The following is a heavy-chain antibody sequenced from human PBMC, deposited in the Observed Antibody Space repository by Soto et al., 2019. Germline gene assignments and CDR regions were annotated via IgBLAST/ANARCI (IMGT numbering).Heavy chain of an antibody. D-gene: IGHD3-9*01. J-gene: IGHJ6*02. CDR1: GFSFTNYY. Sequence: QELLMQSGADMKKPGASVKVSCKSSGFSFTNYYLHWVRQAPGQGPEWMGWIFPKSGGTRAAQRFRDRLTLTTESSITSAYWELTSLSHDDTAIYFCAREGMFHYETADYYPSNYGLDVWGQGTTVTVPS. V-gene: IGHV1-2*02. CDR3: AREGMFHYETADYYPSNYGLDV. CDR2: IFPKSGGT.